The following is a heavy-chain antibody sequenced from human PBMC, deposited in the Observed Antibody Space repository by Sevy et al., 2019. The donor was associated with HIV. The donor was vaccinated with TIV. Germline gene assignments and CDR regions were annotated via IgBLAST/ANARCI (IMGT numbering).Heavy chain of an antibody. D-gene: IGHD6-13*01. J-gene: IGHJ4*02. V-gene: IGHV1-2*02. Sequence: ASVKVSCKASGYTFTGYYMHWVRQALGQGLEWMGWINPNSGGTNYAQKFQGRVTMTRDTSISTAYMELSRLRSDDTAVYYCAREAGIAAAVRGAGYFDYWGQGTLVTVSS. CDR2: INPNSGGT. CDR1: GYTFTGYY. CDR3: AREAGIAAAVRGAGYFDY.